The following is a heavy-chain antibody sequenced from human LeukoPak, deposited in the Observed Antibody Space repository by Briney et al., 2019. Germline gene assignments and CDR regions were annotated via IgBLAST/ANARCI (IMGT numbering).Heavy chain of an antibody. Sequence: ASVKVSCKASGYTFTDSYMHWVRQAPGQGLEWMGWINPKTGGTNYAQRFQGRVTMTRDTSISTAYMELSRLRSDDTAVYYCAAISRGGRTDWGQGTLVTVSS. CDR2: INPKTGGT. V-gene: IGHV1-2*02. CDR1: GYTFTDSY. J-gene: IGHJ4*02. D-gene: IGHD3-10*01. CDR3: AAISRGGRTD.